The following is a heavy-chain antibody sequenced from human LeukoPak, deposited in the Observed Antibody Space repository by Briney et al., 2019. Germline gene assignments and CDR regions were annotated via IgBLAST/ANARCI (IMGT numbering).Heavy chain of an antibody. V-gene: IGHV3-49*04. Sequence: GGSLRLSCTASGFTFGDYAMSWVRQAPGKGLEWVGFISSKAYGGTTEYAASVKARFTISRDDSKSIAYQQMNSLKTEDTAVYYCTRTAFYYDILTGYSAGAAFDIWGQGTMVTVSS. CDR3: TRTAFYYDILTGYSAGAAFDI. J-gene: IGHJ3*02. CDR1: GFTFGDYA. D-gene: IGHD3-9*01. CDR2: ISSKAYGGTT.